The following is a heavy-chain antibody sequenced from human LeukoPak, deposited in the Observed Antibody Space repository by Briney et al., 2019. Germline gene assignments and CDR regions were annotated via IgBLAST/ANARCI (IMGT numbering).Heavy chain of an antibody. D-gene: IGHD3-22*01. J-gene: IGHJ5*02. CDR1: GSTLSDLF. CDR2: FDPEDGEI. Sequence: ASVKVSCKVSGSTLSDLFMHWVRQAPGKGPEWMGGFDPEDGEITYAQKFQGRVTMTDDTSTDTAYMEMSSLRSEDTAVYYCAATLYYYDSSGYQTPVPSFDPWGQGTLVTVSS. V-gene: IGHV1-24*01. CDR3: AATLYYYDSSGYQTPVPSFDP.